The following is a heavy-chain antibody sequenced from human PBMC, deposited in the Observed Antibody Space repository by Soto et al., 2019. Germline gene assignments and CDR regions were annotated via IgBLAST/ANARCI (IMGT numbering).Heavy chain of an antibody. V-gene: IGHV4-34*01. CDR3: ASVQAFWFGEFSDYCYGMDV. Sequence: SETLSLTCAVYGGSFSGYYWSWIRQPPGKGLEWIGEINHSGSTNYNPSLKSRVTISVDTSKNQFSLKLSSVTAADTAVYYCASVQAFWFGEFSDYCYGMDVWGQVTTVTVS. CDR2: INHSGST. D-gene: IGHD3-10*01. J-gene: IGHJ6*02. CDR1: GGSFSGYY.